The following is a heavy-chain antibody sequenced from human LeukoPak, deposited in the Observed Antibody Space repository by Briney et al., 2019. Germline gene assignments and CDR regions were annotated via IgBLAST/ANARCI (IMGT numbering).Heavy chain of an antibody. Sequence: LSETLSLTCTVSGGSISSYYWSWIRQPPGKGLEWIGEINHSGSTNYNPSLKSRVTISVDTSKNQFSLKLISVTAADTAVYYCARRLRVQLERRVRNNWFDPWGQGTLVTVSS. CDR2: INHSGST. CDR3: ARRLRVQLERRVRNNWFDP. CDR1: GGSISSYY. V-gene: IGHV4-34*01. D-gene: IGHD1-1*01. J-gene: IGHJ5*02.